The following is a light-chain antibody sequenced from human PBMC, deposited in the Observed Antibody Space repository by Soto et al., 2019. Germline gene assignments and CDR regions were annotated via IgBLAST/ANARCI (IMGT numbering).Light chain of an antibody. J-gene: IGLJ2*01. V-gene: IGLV2-8*01. CDR2: DVN. Sequence: QSALTQPPSASGYPGQSVTISCTGTPSDVGGSNSVSWYQQHPGKAPNLMIYDVNKRPSGVPDRFSGSKSGNTAALTVSGLQAADEAYYFCSSYAPSDVVFGGGTKLTAL. CDR3: SSYAPSDVV. CDR1: PSDVGGSNS.